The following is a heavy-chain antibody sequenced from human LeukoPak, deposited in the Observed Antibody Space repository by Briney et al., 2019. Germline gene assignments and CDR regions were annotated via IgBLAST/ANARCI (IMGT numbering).Heavy chain of an antibody. CDR1: GYTFSDYY. J-gene: IGHJ4*02. CDR3: AAVPAAIVDY. V-gene: IGHV1-2*02. CDR2: INPKSGGT. D-gene: IGHD2-2*01. Sequence: ASVKVSCTASGYTFSDYYIHWLRQAPGQGLEWMGWINPKSGGTNYAQYFQGRVTTTRDTSSTTVYMDLTRLRSDDTAVYYCAAVPAAIVDYWGQGTLVTVSS.